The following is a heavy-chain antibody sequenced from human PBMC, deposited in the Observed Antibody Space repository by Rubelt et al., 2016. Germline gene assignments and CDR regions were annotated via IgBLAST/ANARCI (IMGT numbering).Heavy chain of an antibody. CDR2: ISAYNGNT. CDR3: ARDSRYCTNGVCSAQVDY. V-gene: IGHV1-18*01. CDR1: GYTFTSYG. Sequence: GKVSCKASGYTFTSYGISWVRQAPGQGLEWMGWISAYNGNTNYAQKFQGRVTITADKSTSTAYMELSSLRSEDTAVYYCARDSRYCTNGVCSAQVDYWGQGTLVTVSS. J-gene: IGHJ4*02. D-gene: IGHD2-8*01.